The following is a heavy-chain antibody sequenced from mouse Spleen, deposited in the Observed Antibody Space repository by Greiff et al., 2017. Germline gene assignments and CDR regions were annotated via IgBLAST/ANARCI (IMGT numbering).Heavy chain of an antibody. D-gene: IGHD3-1*01. V-gene: IGHV1-76*01. CDR2: IYPGSGNT. CDR1: GYTFTDYY. CDR3: ARSGLRGYFDY. Sequence: QVQLQQSGAELVRPGASVKLSCKASGYTFTDYYINWVKQRPGQGLEWIARIYPGSGNTYYNEKFKGKATLTAEKSSSTAYMQLSSLTSEDSAVYFCARSGLRGYFDYWGQGTTLTVSS. J-gene: IGHJ2*01.